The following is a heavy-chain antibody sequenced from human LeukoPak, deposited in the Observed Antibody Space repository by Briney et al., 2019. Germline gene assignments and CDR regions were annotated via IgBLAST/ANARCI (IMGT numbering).Heavy chain of an antibody. CDR1: GFTFSSYA. CDR2: ISGSGGST. J-gene: IGHJ4*02. CDR3: AKDADYVGVRGVSCFDY. V-gene: IGHV3-23*01. D-gene: IGHD3-10*01. Sequence: QAGGSLRLSCAASGFTFSSYAKSWVRQAPGKGLEWVSAISGSGGSTYYADSVKGRFTISRDNSKNTLYLQMNSLRAEDTAVYYCAKDADYVGVRGVSCFDYWGQGTLVTVSS.